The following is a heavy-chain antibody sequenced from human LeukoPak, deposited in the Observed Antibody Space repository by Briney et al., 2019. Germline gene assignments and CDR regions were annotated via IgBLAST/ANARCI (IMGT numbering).Heavy chain of an antibody. Sequence: PSESLSLTCTVSGGSISSSSYYWGWIRQPPGKGLGWIGEINHSGSTNYNPSLKSRVTISVDTSKNQFSLKLSSVTAADTAVYYCARGLIRPLAKKTYYYYYGMDVWGQGTTVTVSS. CDR2: INHSGST. J-gene: IGHJ6*02. CDR1: GGSISSSSYY. D-gene: IGHD3-3*02. V-gene: IGHV4-39*07. CDR3: ARGLIRPLAKKTYYYYYGMDV.